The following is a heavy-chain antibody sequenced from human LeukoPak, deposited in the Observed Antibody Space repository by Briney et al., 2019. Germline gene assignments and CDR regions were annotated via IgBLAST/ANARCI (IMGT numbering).Heavy chain of an antibody. Sequence: PGGSLRLSCAASGFTFSNHAMSWIRQPPGKGLDWIGYIYYSGSTNYNPSLKSRVTISLDTSKNQFSLRLSSVTAADTAVYYCARSYDSRGYYYYGMDVWGQGTTVTVSS. CDR1: GFTFSNHA. D-gene: IGHD3-22*01. V-gene: IGHV4-59*11. J-gene: IGHJ6*02. CDR2: IYYSGST. CDR3: ARSYDSRGYYYYGMDV.